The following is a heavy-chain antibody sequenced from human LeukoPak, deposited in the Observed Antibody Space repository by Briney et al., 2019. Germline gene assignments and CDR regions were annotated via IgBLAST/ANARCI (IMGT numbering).Heavy chain of an antibody. J-gene: IGHJ4*02. CDR2: MNPNSGNT. CDR3: ARGPRWLQFNLPDY. CDR1: GYTFTSYD. D-gene: IGHD5-24*01. Sequence: ASVKVSCKASGYTFTSYDINWVRQATGQGLEWMGWMNPNSGNTGYAQKFQGRVTMTRNTSMSTAYMELSSLRSEDTAVYYCARGPRWLQFNLPDYWGQGTLVTVSS. V-gene: IGHV1-8*01.